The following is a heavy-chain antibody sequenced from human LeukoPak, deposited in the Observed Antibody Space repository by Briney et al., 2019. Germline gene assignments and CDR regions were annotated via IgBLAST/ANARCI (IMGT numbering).Heavy chain of an antibody. D-gene: IGHD6-13*01. CDR2: ISAYNGNT. V-gene: IGHV1-18*01. Sequence: ASVKVSCKASGYTFTSYGISWVRQAPGQGLEWMGWISAYNGNTNYAQKLQGRVTMTTDTSTSTAYMELRSLRSDDTAVYYCARDGGYSSSWYPSGAFDIWGQGTMVTVSS. J-gene: IGHJ3*02. CDR3: ARDGGYSSSWYPSGAFDI. CDR1: GYTFTSYG.